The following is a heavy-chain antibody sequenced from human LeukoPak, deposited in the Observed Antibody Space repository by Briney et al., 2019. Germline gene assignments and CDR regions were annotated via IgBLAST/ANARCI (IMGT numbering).Heavy chain of an antibody. J-gene: IGHJ4*02. CDR1: GYTFTGYY. V-gene: IGHV1-2*02. CDR2: INPNSGGT. CDR3: ARGYSYGYQPPLGY. Sequence: EASVKVSCKASGYTFTGYYMHWVRQAPGQGLEWMRWINPNSGGTNYAQKFQGRVTMTRDTSISTAYMELSRLRSDDTAVYYCARGYSYGYQPPLGYWGQGTLVTVSS. D-gene: IGHD5-18*01.